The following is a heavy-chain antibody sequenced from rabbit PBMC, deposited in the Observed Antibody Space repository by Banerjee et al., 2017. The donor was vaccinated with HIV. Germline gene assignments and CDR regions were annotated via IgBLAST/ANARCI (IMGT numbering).Heavy chain of an antibody. D-gene: IGHD3-1*01. CDR2: INTATGKG. CDR3: VRDAWSRDLIDVPYVFDL. Sequence: QEQLEESGGGLVKPEGSLTLTCKASGFPFTNKAVMCWVRQAPGKGLEWIACINTATGKGVYANWAKGRFTISRTSSTTVTLQMTSLTAADTATYFCVRDAWSRDLIDVPYVFDLWGQGTLVTVS. J-gene: IGHJ4*01. V-gene: IGHV1S45*01. CDR1: GFPFTNKAV.